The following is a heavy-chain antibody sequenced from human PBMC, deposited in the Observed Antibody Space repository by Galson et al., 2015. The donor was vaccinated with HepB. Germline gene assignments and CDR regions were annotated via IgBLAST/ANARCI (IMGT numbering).Heavy chain of an antibody. Sequence: LRLSCAASRFTFGDYAMSWFRRAPGKGLEWVGFIRSKAYGGTTQYAASVKGRFTISRDDSKSIAYLQMNSLKTEDTAVYYCTREDYYYYYMDVWGKGTTVTVSS. V-gene: IGHV3-49*03. CDR2: IRSKAYGGTT. CDR3: TREDYYYYYMDV. J-gene: IGHJ6*03. CDR1: RFTFGDYA.